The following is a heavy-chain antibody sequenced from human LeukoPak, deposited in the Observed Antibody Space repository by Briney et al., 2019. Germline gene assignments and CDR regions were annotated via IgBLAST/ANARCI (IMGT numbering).Heavy chain of an antibody. V-gene: IGHV4-4*07. CDR3: ARGNYGGNFFIYYYGMDV. J-gene: IGHJ6*02. CDR1: GGSISSYY. CDR2: IYTSGST. Sequence: KSSETLSLTCTVSGGSISSYYWSWIRQPAGKGLEWIGRIYTSGSTNYNPSLKSRVTMSVDTSKNQFSLKLSSVTAADTAVYYCARGNYGGNFFIYYYGMDVWGQGTTVTVSS. D-gene: IGHD4-17*01.